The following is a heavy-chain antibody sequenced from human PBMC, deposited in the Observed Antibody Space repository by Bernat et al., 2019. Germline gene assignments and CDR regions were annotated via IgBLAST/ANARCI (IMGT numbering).Heavy chain of an antibody. CDR3: ARDDYIWGSYQGDAFDI. CDR1: GFTFSSYW. D-gene: IGHD3-16*02. J-gene: IGHJ3*02. V-gene: IGHV3-74*01. Sequence: EVQLVESGGGLVQPGGSLRLSCAASGFTFSSYWMHWVRQAPGKGLVWVSRINSDGSSTSYAESVKGRFTISRDNAKNTLYLKMNSLRAEDTAVYYCARDDYIWGSYQGDAFDIWGQGTMVTVSS. CDR2: INSDGSST.